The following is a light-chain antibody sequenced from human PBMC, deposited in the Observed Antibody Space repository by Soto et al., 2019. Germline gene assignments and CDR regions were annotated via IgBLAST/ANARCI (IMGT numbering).Light chain of an antibody. CDR2: DAS. Sequence: EIVLTQSPATLSLSPGERATLSCRASQSVSSFLAWYQQKPGQAPRLLIYDASNRATGIPARFSGSGSGTDFTLTISSLEPEDFAVYYCQQYNKWPPSTFGQGTKLEIK. CDR1: QSVSSF. CDR3: QQYNKWPPST. V-gene: IGKV3-11*01. J-gene: IGKJ2*01.